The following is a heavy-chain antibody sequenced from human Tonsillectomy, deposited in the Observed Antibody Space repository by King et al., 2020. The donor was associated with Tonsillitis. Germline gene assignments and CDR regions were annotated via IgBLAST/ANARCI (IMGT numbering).Heavy chain of an antibody. V-gene: IGHV4-61*02. CDR2: IYTSGTT. Sequence: QLQESGPGLVKPSQTLSLTCTVSGGSISSSNYYWTWIRQPAGKGLEWIGRIYTSGTTNYNPPLESRVTISLDTSKNQFSLKLSSVTAADTAVYYCARGESSGWYRGSFDIWGQGTMVTVSS. D-gene: IGHD6-19*01. CDR3: ARGESSGWYRGSFDI. J-gene: IGHJ3*02. CDR1: GGSISSSNYY.